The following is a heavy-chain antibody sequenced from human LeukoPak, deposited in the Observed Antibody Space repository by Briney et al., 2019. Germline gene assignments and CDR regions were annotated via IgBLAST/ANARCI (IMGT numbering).Heavy chain of an antibody. V-gene: IGHV3-74*01. D-gene: IGHD5-18*01. CDR3: ARARYSYGTDFDY. J-gene: IGHJ4*02. CDR1: GFTFSSYW. CDR2: INSDGSST. Sequence: GGSLRLSCAASGFTFSSYWMHWVRQAPGKGLVWVSRINSDGSSTNYADSVKGRFTISRDNAKNTLYLQMNSLRAEDTAVYYCARARYSYGTDFDYWGQGTLVIVSS.